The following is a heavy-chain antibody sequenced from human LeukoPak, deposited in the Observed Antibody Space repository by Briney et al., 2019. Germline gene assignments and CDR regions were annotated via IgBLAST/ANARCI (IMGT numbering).Heavy chain of an antibody. CDR2: IYYSGRT. D-gene: IGHD3-10*01. V-gene: IGHV4-59*01. CDR1: DDSISFYY. J-gene: IGHJ4*02. Sequence: SETLSLTCSVSDDSISFYYWSWIRQTPGKGLEWIGYIYYSGRTNYNPPLKSRVTISVNTSQDQICLKLSFMTAADTAVYFCARGGIGSFDYWGQGTLVTVSS. CDR3: ARGGIGSFDY.